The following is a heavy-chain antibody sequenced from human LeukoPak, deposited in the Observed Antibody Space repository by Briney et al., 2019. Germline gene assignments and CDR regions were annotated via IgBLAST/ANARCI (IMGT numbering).Heavy chain of an antibody. Sequence: PGGSLRLSCAASGFTFNRHAMSWVRQAPGKGPEGVSAISTSGDSTYYADSVKGRFTISRDNSKNTLYLQMNGLSADDTALYYCATYSDNLHYFDYWGQGTLVTVSS. CDR2: ISTSGDST. D-gene: IGHD4-23*01. J-gene: IGHJ4*02. V-gene: IGHV3-23*01. CDR1: GFTFNRHA. CDR3: ATYSDNLHYFDY.